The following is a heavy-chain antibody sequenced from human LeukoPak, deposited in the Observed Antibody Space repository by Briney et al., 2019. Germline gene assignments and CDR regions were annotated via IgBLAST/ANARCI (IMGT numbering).Heavy chain of an antibody. D-gene: IGHD2-21*02. CDR3: ARGVVVTATIYYFDY. CDR1: GFTFSSYA. CDR2: ISYDGSNK. Sequence: GESLRLSCAASGFTFSSYAMHWVRQAPGKGLEWVAVISYDGSNKYYADSVKGRFTISRDNSKNTLYLQMNSLRAEDTAVYYCARGVVVTATIYYFDYWGQGTLVTVSS. J-gene: IGHJ4*02. V-gene: IGHV3-30*04.